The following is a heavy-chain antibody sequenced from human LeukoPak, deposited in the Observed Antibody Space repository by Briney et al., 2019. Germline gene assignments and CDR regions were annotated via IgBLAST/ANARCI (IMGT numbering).Heavy chain of an antibody. J-gene: IGHJ4*01. V-gene: IGHV3-21*01. CDR1: GFTFSSYT. D-gene: IGHD2-21*02. Sequence: ARSLRLSCAASGFTFSSYTMNWVRQAPGKGLEWVSSIAGSSGYISYADSVKGRFTISRDNAKKSLYLQMTSLTAEDTAVYYCARDRGAYCGGDCYLGFDYWGRGTLVTVSS. CDR3: ARDRGAYCGGDCYLGFDY. CDR2: IAGSSGYI.